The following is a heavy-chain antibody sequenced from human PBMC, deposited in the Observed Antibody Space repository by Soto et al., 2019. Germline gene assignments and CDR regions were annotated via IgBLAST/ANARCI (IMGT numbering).Heavy chain of an antibody. J-gene: IGHJ4*02. Sequence: QVQLVESGGGVVQPGRSLRLSCAASGFIFSDYAMHWVRQAPGKGLEWVAVISYGGDNKYYADSVRGRFAISRDNLKNTLDLHINNLTPEDTDMYHCAKARHSTSWYGLEADFWGQGTLVTVSS. V-gene: IGHV3-30*09. CDR2: ISYGGDNK. CDR3: AKARHSTSWYGLEADF. CDR1: GFIFSDYA. D-gene: IGHD6-13*01.